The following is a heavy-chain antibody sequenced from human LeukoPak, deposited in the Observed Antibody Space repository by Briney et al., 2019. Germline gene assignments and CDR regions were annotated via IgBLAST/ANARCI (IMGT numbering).Heavy chain of an antibody. CDR3: AMMRGSGYANV. Sequence: SETLSLTCAVYGGSFSGYYWSWIRQPPGKGLEWIGEINHSGSTNYNPSLKSRVTISVDTSKNQFSLKLSSVTAADTAVYYCAMMRGSGYANVWGQGTLVTVSS. CDR2: INHSGST. D-gene: IGHD5-12*01. V-gene: IGHV4-34*01. J-gene: IGHJ4*02. CDR1: GGSFSGYY.